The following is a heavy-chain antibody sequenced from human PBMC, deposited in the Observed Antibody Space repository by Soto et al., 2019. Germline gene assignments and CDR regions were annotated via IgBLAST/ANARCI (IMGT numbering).Heavy chain of an antibody. D-gene: IGHD3-16*02. CDR2: IYSGGST. CDR1: GFTVSSNY. CDR3: ARETVHDYVWGSYRFGAFDI. J-gene: IGHJ3*02. V-gene: IGHV3-66*01. Sequence: EVQLVESGGGLVQPGGSLRLSCAASGFTVSSNYMSWVRQAPGKGLEWVSVIYSGGSTYYADSVKGRFTISRDNSKNTLYLQMNSLRAEDTAVYYCARETVHDYVWGSYRFGAFDIWGQGTMVTVSS.